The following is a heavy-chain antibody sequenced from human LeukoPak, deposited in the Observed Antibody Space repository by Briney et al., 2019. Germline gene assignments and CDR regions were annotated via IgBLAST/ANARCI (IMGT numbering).Heavy chain of an antibody. D-gene: IGHD2-15*01. CDR2: IYHTGST. J-gene: IGHJ4*02. CDR3: ARRKGYCSGGNCYPEPLDY. Sequence: SETLSLTCAVSGYSISSGYYWGWIRQPPGKGLVWIANIYHTGSTYYNPSLQSRVTISLDTSKNQFSLKLSSVTAADTAVYYCARRKGYCSGGNCYPEPLDYWGQGTLVTVSS. V-gene: IGHV4-38-2*01. CDR1: GYSISSGYY.